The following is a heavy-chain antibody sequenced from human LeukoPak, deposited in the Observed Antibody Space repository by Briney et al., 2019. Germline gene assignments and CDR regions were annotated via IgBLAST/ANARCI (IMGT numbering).Heavy chain of an antibody. Sequence: PGGSLRLSCAASGFTFSSYSMNWVRQAPGKGLEWVSSISSSSSYIYYADSVKGRFTISRDNAKNSLNLQMNSLRAEDTAVYYCARGIAVAGPYYYYYYGMDVWGQGTTVTVSS. CDR2: ISSSSSYI. V-gene: IGHV3-21*01. D-gene: IGHD6-19*01. CDR1: GFTFSSYS. J-gene: IGHJ6*02. CDR3: ARGIAVAGPYYYYYYGMDV.